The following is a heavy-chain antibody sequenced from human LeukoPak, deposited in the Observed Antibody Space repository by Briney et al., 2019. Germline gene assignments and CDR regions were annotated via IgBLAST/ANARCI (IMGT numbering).Heavy chain of an antibody. V-gene: IGHV4-4*07. Sequence: SETLSLTCTVSGGSISSYYWSWIRQPAGKGLEWIGRIYTSGSTNYNPSLKSRVTMPVDTSKNQFSLKLSSVTAADTAVYYCARVDSYGFSFWFDPWGQGTLVTVSS. CDR2: IYTSGST. D-gene: IGHD5-18*01. CDR1: GGSISSYY. J-gene: IGHJ5*02. CDR3: ARVDSYGFSFWFDP.